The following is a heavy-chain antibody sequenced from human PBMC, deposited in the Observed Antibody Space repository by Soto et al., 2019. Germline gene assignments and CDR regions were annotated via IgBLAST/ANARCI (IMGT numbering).Heavy chain of an antibody. CDR1: GFTFSSYG. D-gene: IGHD5-12*01. J-gene: IGHJ6*02. Sequence: GWSLRLSCAASGFTFSSYGMHWVRQAPGKGLEWVAVIWYDGSNKYYADSVKGRFTISRDNSKNTLYLQMNSLRAEDTAVYYCARDGDIVATNYYYYGMDVWGQGTTVTVSS. CDR3: ARDGDIVATNYYYYGMDV. CDR2: IWYDGSNK. V-gene: IGHV3-33*01.